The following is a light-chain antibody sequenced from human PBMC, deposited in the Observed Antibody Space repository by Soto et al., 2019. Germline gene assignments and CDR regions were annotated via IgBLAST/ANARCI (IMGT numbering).Light chain of an antibody. Sequence: DIQMTQSPSSLSASVGDRVAITCRASQSIRTYLSWYQQKAGKAPKLLIYAASDLQSGVPSRFSGSGSGTDFTLTISSLQPEDVATYYCQQGYSTPALTFGGGTKVDIK. J-gene: IGKJ4*01. V-gene: IGKV1-39*01. CDR3: QQGYSTPALT. CDR1: QSIRTY. CDR2: AAS.